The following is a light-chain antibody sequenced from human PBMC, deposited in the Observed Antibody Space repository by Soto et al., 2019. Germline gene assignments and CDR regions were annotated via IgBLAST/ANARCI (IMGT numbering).Light chain of an antibody. J-gene: IGKJ5*01. CDR3: QQLSNWPPIT. Sequence: EIVLTQSPATLSLSPVERATLSCRASQSVSSYLAWYQQKPGQAPRLLIYDASNRATGIPARFSGSGSGTDFTLTISSLEPEDFAVYYCQQLSNWPPITFGQGTRLEIK. CDR2: DAS. CDR1: QSVSSY. V-gene: IGKV3-11*01.